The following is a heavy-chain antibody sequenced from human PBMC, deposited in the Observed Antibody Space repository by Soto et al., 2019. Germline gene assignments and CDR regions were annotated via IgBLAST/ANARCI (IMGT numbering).Heavy chain of an antibody. D-gene: IGHD5-12*01. J-gene: IGHJ4*02. V-gene: IGHV3-21*01. CDR3: ARGAQDIVATIAY. Sequence: EVQLVESGGGLVKPGGSLRLSCAASGFTFSSYSMNWVRQAPGKGLEWVSSISSSSSYIYYADSVKGRFTISRDNAKNTLYLQMNSLRAEDTAVYYFARGAQDIVATIAYWGQGTLVTVSS. CDR2: ISSSSSYI. CDR1: GFTFSSYS.